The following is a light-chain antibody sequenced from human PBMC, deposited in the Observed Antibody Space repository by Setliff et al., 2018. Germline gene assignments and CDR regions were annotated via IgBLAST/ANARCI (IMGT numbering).Light chain of an antibody. CDR3: TSYTSSRTYV. CDR1: SSDVGGYNY. V-gene: IGLV2-14*01. Sequence: QSALTQPASVSGSPGQSITISCTGTSSDVGGYNYVSWYQQHPGKAPKLMIYEVSDRPSGVSNRFSGSKSGNTASLTISGLQAEDGADYYCTSYTSSRTYVCGTGTKVTVI. J-gene: IGLJ1*01. CDR2: EVS.